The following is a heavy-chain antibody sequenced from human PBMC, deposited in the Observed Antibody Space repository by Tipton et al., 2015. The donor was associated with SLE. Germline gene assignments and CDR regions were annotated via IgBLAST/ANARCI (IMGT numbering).Heavy chain of an antibody. Sequence: TLSLTCTVSGASISSLHWSWIRQSPGKGLEWIGSIYYTGTTTYYNSFLKSRVTMSVDTSKNQFSLRLTSVIAADTAVYYCARLHGYSYGLNWFDPWGQGTLISVSS. CDR3: ARLHGYSYGLNWFDP. J-gene: IGHJ5*02. D-gene: IGHD5-18*01. V-gene: IGHV4-59*04. CDR2: IYYTGTTT. CDR1: GASISSLH.